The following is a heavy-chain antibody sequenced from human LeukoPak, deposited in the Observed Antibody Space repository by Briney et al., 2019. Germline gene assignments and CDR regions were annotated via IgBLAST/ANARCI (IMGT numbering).Heavy chain of an antibody. CDR1: GFTFSSYW. V-gene: IGHV3-74*01. Sequence: GGSLRLSCAASGFTFSSYWMHWVRQVPGKGLVWVSRIKTDGGTTNYADSVKGRFTISRDNAKNTLYLQMNSPRVEDTAVYYCARDPRGYSYGHLNYWGQGTLVTVSS. CDR3: ARDPRGYSYGHLNY. CDR2: IKTDGGTT. D-gene: IGHD5-12*01. J-gene: IGHJ4*02.